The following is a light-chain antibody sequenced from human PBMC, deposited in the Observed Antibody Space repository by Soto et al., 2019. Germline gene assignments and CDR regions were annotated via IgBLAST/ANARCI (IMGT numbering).Light chain of an antibody. CDR1: QSVSTY. J-gene: IGKJ1*01. CDR2: DAS. V-gene: IGKV3-11*01. Sequence: IVLTQSPATLSLSPGERATLSCRASQSVSTYLAWYQQRPGQAPRLLIYDASNRATGIPARFSGSGSGTDFPLTISSLEPEDSAVYYCQQRSSWPQTFGQGTKVEIK. CDR3: QQRSSWPQT.